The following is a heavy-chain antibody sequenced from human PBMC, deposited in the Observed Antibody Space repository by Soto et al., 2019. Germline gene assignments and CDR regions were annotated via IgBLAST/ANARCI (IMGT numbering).Heavy chain of an antibody. CDR3: AKVGGTSHPPIPVDY. CDR1: GFTFSSYA. Sequence: EVQLLESGGGLVQPGGSLRLSCAASGFTFSSYAMNWLRQAPGKGLEWVSPISGSGGSTYYAHTSTYYADYVKGRFTISRDNSKNTLYLQMNSLRAEDTAVYYCAKVGGTSHPPIPVDYWGQGTLVTVSS. CDR2: ISGSGGSTYYAHTST. D-gene: IGHD2-2*02. J-gene: IGHJ4*02. V-gene: IGHV3-23*01.